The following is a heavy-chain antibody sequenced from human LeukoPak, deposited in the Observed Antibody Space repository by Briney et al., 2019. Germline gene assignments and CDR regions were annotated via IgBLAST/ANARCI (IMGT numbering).Heavy chain of an antibody. Sequence: GRSLRLSCAASGFTFDDYAMHWVRQAPGKGLEWVSGISWNSGSIGYADSVKGRFTISRDNAKNSLYLQVNSLRAEDTALYYCAKSSRSSSLPTRFDYWGQGTLVTVSS. D-gene: IGHD6-13*01. CDR2: ISWNSGSI. CDR3: AKSSRSSSLPTRFDY. J-gene: IGHJ4*02. V-gene: IGHV3-9*01. CDR1: GFTFDDYA.